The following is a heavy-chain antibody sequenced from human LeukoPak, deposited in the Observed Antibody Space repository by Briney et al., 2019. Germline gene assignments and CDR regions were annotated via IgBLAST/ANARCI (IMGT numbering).Heavy chain of an antibody. J-gene: IGHJ4*02. CDR3: ARGRVTYYYDSSGYYYFDY. V-gene: IGHV1-18*01. Sequence: ASVKVSCKASGYTFTSYGISLVRQAPGQGLEWMGWISAYNGNTNYAQKLQGRVTMTTDTSTSTAYMELRSLRSDDTAVYYCARGRVTYYYDSSGYYYFDYWGQGTLVTVSS. CDR1: GYTFTSYG. D-gene: IGHD3-22*01. CDR2: ISAYNGNT.